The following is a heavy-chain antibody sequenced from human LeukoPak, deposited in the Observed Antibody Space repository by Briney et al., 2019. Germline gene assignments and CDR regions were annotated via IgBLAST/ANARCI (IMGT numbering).Heavy chain of an antibody. CDR1: GGSISGYY. CDR3: ARHRSRDSMIVRDFFDY. Sequence: TSETLSLTCTVSGGSISGYYWNWPRQPAGKGLEWIGRMYASGTTYYNPSLKSRVTMSVDTSKNQFSLKLSSVTAADTAVYYCARHRSRDSMIVRDFFDYWGQGTLVTVSS. D-gene: IGHD3-22*01. CDR2: MYASGTT. V-gene: IGHV4-4*07. J-gene: IGHJ4*02.